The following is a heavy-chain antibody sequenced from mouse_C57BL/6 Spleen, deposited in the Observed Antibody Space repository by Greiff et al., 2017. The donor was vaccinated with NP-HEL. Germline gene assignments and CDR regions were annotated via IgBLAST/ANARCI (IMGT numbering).Heavy chain of an antibody. CDR2: FHPYNDDT. CDR3: ARRGGDCGSSYWYCDV. V-gene: IGHV1-47*01. CDR1: GYTFTTYP. D-gene: IGHD1-1*01. Sequence: VQLQQSGAELVKPGASVKMSCKASGYTFTTYPIEWMKQNHGKSLEWIGNFHPYNDDTKYNEKFKGKATLTVEKSSSTVYLELSRLTSDDSAVYYCARRGGDCGSSYWYCDVWGTGTTVTVSS. J-gene: IGHJ1*03.